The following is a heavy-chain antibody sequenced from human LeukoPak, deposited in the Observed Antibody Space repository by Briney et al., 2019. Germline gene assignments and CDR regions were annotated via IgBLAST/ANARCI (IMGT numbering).Heavy chain of an antibody. CDR3: ARATFSLNWFDP. CDR2: IYYSGST. CDR1: GGSISSHY. V-gene: IGHV4-59*11. Sequence: KPSETLSLTCTVSGGSISSHYWSWIRQPPGKGLEWIGYIYYSGSTNYNPSLKSRVTISVDTSKNQFSLKLSSVTAADTAVYYCARATFSLNWFDPWGQGTLVTVSS. J-gene: IGHJ5*02. D-gene: IGHD2/OR15-2a*01.